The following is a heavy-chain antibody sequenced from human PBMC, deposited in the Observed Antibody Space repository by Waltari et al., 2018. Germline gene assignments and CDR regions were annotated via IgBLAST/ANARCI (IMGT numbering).Heavy chain of an antibody. J-gene: IGHJ4*02. V-gene: IGHV3-43*01. CDR1: GFTFDDYT. CDR3: AKAHSGSYYRYYFDY. D-gene: IGHD1-26*01. Sequence: EVQLVESGGVVVQPGGSLRLSCAASGFTFDDYTMHWVLHAPGKGLEWVSLISWDGGSTYYADSVKGRFTISRDNSKNSLYLQMNSLRTEDTALYYCAKAHSGSYYRYYFDYWGQGTLVTVSS. CDR2: ISWDGGST.